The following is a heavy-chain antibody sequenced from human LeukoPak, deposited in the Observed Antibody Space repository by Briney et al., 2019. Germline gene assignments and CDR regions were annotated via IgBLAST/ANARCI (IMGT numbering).Heavy chain of an antibody. V-gene: IGHV3-64*01. CDR2: ISSIGDST. CDR3: ARGRLRFLEWLLPYFDY. D-gene: IGHD3-3*01. J-gene: IGHJ4*02. Sequence: GGSLRLSCAASGFTFSSYAMHWVRQAPGKGLEYVSAISSIGDSTFYANSVKGRFTISRDNSKNTLYLQMGSLRAEDMALYYCARGRLRFLEWLLPYFDYWGQGTLVTASS. CDR1: GFTFSSYA.